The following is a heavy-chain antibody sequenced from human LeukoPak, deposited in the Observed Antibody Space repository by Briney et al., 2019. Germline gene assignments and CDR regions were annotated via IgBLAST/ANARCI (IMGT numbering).Heavy chain of an antibody. CDR3: AHSTDLYSYGSDYFDY. V-gene: IGHV2-5*02. CDR2: IYWDDDK. CDR1: GFSLSTSGAG. J-gene: IGHJ4*02. D-gene: IGHD5-18*01. Sequence: SGPTLVNPTQTLTLTCTFSGFSLSTSGAGVGWIRQPPGKALEWLALIYWDDDKRYSPSLRSRLTITKDTSKNQVVLTMTNMDPVDTATYYCAHSTDLYSYGSDYFDYWGQGTLVTVSS.